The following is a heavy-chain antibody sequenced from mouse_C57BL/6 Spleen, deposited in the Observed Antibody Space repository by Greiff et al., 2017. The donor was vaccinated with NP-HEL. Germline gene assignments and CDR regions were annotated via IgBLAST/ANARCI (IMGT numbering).Heavy chain of an antibody. J-gene: IGHJ1*03. CDR3: AIPSLAGTRGWYFDV. D-gene: IGHD4-1*01. V-gene: IGHV1-59*01. CDR1: GYTFTSYW. CDR2: IDPSDSYT. Sequence: QVQLQQPGAELVRPGTSVKLSCKASGYTFTSYWMHWVKQRPGQGLEWIGVIDPSDSYTNYNQKFKGKATLTVDTSSSTAYMQLSSLTSEDSAVYYCAIPSLAGTRGWYFDVWGTGTTVTVSS.